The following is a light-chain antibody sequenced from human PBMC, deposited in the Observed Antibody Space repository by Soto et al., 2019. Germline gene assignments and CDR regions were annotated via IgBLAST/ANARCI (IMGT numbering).Light chain of an antibody. V-gene: IGLV2-14*01. CDR1: SSDVGGYDY. CDR2: DVS. J-gene: IGLJ1*01. CDR3: SSYTSSSTYV. Sequence: QSALTQPASVSGSPGQSIAISCTGTSSDVGGYDYVSWYQQHPGKAPKVMIYDVSNRPSGVSNRFSGSKSDNTASLTISGLQAEDEADYYSSSYTSSSTYVFGTGTKVTVL.